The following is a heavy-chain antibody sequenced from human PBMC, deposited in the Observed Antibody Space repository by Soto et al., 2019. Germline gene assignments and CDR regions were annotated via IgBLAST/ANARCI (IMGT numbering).Heavy chain of an antibody. CDR1: GFTFSSYG. J-gene: IGHJ4*02. CDR2: IWYDGSNK. D-gene: IGHD3-22*01. CDR3: SRKDYDDSSGYFLD. V-gene: IGHV3-33*01. Sequence: QVQLVESGGGVVQPGRSLRLSCAASGFTFSSYGMHWVRQAPGKGLEWVAVIWYDGSNKYYADSVKGRFTISRDNSKNTLYLQMNSRRAEDTAVYYCSRKDYDDSSGYFLDWGQGTLVTVSS.